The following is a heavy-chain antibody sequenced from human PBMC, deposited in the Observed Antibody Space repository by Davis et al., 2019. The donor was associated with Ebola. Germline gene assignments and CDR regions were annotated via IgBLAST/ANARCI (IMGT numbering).Heavy chain of an antibody. CDR2: INSDGSST. D-gene: IGHD2-8*02. CDR1: GFTFSSYW. Sequence: GESLKISCAASGFTFSSYWMHWVRQAPGKGLVWVSRINSDGSSTSYADSVKGRFTISRDNAKNTLYLQMNSLRAEDTAVYYCAREIGRAGFYCTGGVCYTGIWFDPWGQGTLVTVSS. V-gene: IGHV3-74*01. CDR3: AREIGRAGFYCTGGVCYTGIWFDP. J-gene: IGHJ5*02.